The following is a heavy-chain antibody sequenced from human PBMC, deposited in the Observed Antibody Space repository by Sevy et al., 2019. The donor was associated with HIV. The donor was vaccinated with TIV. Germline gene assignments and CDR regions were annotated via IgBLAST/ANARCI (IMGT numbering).Heavy chain of an antibody. CDR3: ARAVHSSSSPHFDY. V-gene: IGHV4-59*01. CDR2: IYYSGST. CDR1: GGSISSYY. Sequence: SETLSLTCTVSGGSISSYYWSWIRQPPGKGLEWIGYIYYSGSTNYNPSLKSRVTISVDTSKNQFSLKLSSVTAADAAAYYCARAVHSSSSPHFDYWGQGTLVTVSS. J-gene: IGHJ4*02. D-gene: IGHD6-6*01.